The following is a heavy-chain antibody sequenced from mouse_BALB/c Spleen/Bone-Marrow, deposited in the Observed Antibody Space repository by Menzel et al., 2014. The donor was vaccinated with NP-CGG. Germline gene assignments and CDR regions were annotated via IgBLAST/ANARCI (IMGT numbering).Heavy chain of an antibody. CDR3: ARLHYCGKLFV. J-gene: IGHJ1*01. D-gene: IGHD1-1*01. V-gene: IGHV4-1*02. CDR2: INPESSTI. CDR1: GFDFSSYW. Sequence: EVQLQQSGGGLVQPGGSLKLSCAASGFDFSSYWMSWVRQAPGKGLEWIGEINPESSTINYTPSLKDKFIISRDNAKNTLYLQMSKVRSEDTSFYYCARLHYCGKLFVWGVGTTVTVSS.